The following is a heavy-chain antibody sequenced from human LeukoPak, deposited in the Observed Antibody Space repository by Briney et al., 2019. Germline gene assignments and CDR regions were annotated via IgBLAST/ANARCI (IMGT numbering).Heavy chain of an antibody. V-gene: IGHV4-39*01. CDR2: IYYSGSI. CDR3: ARHSSMTTVTFDY. Sequence: SETLSLTCTVSAGSNSGTSYYWGWIRQPPGKGLEWIGSIYYSGSIYYNPSLKSRVTISVDTSKNQFSLRLSSVTAADTAVYYCARHSSMTTVTFDYWGQGTLVIVSS. D-gene: IGHD4-17*01. J-gene: IGHJ4*02. CDR1: AGSNSGTSYY.